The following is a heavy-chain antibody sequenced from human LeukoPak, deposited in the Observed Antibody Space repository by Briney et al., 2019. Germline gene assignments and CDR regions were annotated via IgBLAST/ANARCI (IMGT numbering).Heavy chain of an antibody. J-gene: IGHJ4*02. Sequence: SETLSLTCTVSGGSISSYYWSWIRQPPGKGLEWIGYTYYSGSTNYNPSLKSRVTISVDTSKNQFSLKLSSVTAADTAVYYCARGRGSQGYWGQGTLVTVPS. D-gene: IGHD1-26*01. CDR3: ARGRGSQGY. CDR1: GGSISSYY. CDR2: TYYSGST. V-gene: IGHV4-59*01.